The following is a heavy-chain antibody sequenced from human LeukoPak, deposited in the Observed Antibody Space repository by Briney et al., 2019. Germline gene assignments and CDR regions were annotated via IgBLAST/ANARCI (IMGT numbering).Heavy chain of an antibody. J-gene: IGHJ4*02. CDR3: AKDGGTIPGVTNFHFDY. CDR1: GFTFSTYP. CDR2: ISYDGSSK. V-gene: IGHV3-30*04. Sequence: GGSLRLSCAASGFTFSTYPMHWVRQAPGKGLEWVSLISYDGSSKYYADSVKGRFTVSRDNSKNTLYLQMNSLRAEDMAVYYCAKDGGTIPGVTNFHFDYWGQGTLVSVHS. D-gene: IGHD3-3*01.